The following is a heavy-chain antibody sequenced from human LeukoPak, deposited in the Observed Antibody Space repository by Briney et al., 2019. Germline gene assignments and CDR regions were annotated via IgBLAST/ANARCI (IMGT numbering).Heavy chain of an antibody. CDR2: IRYDGSNK. CDR3: AKDKLSGDHDAFDI. J-gene: IGHJ3*02. V-gene: IGHV3-30*02. Sequence: GGSLRLSCAATGFTFSNHGMHWVRQAPGKGLEGVTVIRYDGSNKYYADSVKGRFSISRDNSKNTLYLQMNSLRPEDTAVYYCAKDKLSGDHDAFDIWGLGTMVTVSS. CDR1: GFTFSNHG. D-gene: IGHD3-10*02.